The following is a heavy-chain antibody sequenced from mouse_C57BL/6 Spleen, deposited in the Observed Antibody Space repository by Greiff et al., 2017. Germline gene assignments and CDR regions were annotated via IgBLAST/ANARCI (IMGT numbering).Heavy chain of an antibody. V-gene: IGHV1-55*01. D-gene: IGHD1-1*01. CDR2: IYPGSGST. CDR3: AGDYYGSSYGYFDV. CDR1: GYTFTSYW. Sequence: VQLQQPGAELVKPGASVQMSCKASGYTFTSYWITWVKQRPGQGLEWIGDIYPGSGSTNYNEKFKSKATLTVDTSSSTAYMQLSSLTSEDSAVYYCAGDYYGSSYGYFDVWGTGTTVTVSS. J-gene: IGHJ1*03.